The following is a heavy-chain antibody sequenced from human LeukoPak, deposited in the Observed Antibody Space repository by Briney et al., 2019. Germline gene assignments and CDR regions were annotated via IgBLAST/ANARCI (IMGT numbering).Heavy chain of an antibody. CDR1: GGSISSYY. J-gene: IGHJ5*02. V-gene: IGHV4-4*07. Sequence: PSETLSLTCTVSGGSISSYYWSWIRQPAAKGQEWIGRIYTSGSTNYNPSLKSRVTMSVDTSKNQFSLKLSSVTAADTAVYYCAREGGYCSSTSCYTGNNWFDPWGQGTLVTVSS. D-gene: IGHD2-2*02. CDR2: IYTSGST. CDR3: AREGGYCSSTSCYTGNNWFDP.